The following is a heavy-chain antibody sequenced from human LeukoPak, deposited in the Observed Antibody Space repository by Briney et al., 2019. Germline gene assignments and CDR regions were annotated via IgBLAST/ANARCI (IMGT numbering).Heavy chain of an antibody. D-gene: IGHD4-17*01. CDR3: ARDRYGDYEEGYYYYYYMDV. CDR1: GGSISSYY. J-gene: IGHJ6*03. V-gene: IGHV4-59*12. CDR2: IYYSGST. Sequence: SETLSLTCTVSGGSISSYYWSWIRQPPGKGLEWIGYIYYSGSTNYNPSLKSRVTISVDTSKNQFSLKLSSVTAADTAVYYCARDRYGDYEEGYYYYYYMDVWGKGTTVTVSS.